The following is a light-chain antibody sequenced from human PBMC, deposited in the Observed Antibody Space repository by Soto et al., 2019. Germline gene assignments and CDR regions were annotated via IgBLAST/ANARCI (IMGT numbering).Light chain of an antibody. CDR2: LGF. Sequence: DIVVTQSPLSLPVTPGEPASISCRSSQSLLHSNGYNYLDWYLQKPGQSPQLLIYLGFNRASGVPDRFSGSGSGTDFTLKISRVEAEDVGVYYCMQTVQAPWTFGQGTKVEIK. J-gene: IGKJ1*01. CDR1: QSLLHSNGYNY. CDR3: MQTVQAPWT. V-gene: IGKV2-28*01.